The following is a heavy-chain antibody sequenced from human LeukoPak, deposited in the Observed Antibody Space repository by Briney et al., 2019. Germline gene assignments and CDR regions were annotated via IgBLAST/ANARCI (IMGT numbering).Heavy chain of an antibody. J-gene: IGHJ5*02. D-gene: IGHD3-22*01. CDR1: RFTFSSYE. CDR3: ARDRRFDSSGYYGNWFDP. V-gene: IGHV3-48*03. CDR2: ISSSGSTI. Sequence: PGGSLRLSCAASRFTFSSYEMNWVRQAPGKGLEWVSYISSSGSTIYYADSVKGRFTISRDNAKNSLYLQMNSLRAEDTAVYYCARDRRFDSSGYYGNWFDPWGQGTLVTVSS.